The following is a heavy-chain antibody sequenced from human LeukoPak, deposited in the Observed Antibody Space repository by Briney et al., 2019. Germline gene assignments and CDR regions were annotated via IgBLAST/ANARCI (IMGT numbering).Heavy chain of an antibody. CDR1: GDSITSSNYY. CDR3: ARHPRWSGYYGSGTYYYFEN. Sequence: SETLSLTCTVSGDSITSSNYYWGRIRQPPGKGLEWIGSIHYSGSTYYNPSLKSRVTISVDTSRNQFSLNLSSVTAADTAVYYCARHPRWSGYYGSGTYYYFENWGQGTLVAVSS. J-gene: IGHJ4*02. V-gene: IGHV4-39*01. D-gene: IGHD3-10*01. CDR2: IHYSGST.